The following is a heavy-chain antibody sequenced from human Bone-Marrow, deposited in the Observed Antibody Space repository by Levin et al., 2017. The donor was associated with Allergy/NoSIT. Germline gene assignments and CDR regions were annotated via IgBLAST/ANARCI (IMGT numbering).Heavy chain of an antibody. CDR3: VRSTSGIDFFMDV. D-gene: IGHD5-12*01. CDR1: GYNFATHW. Sequence: PGGSLRLSCKGSGYNFATHWIAWVRQMSGKGLEWMGIVYPGDSDTRYRPSFEGQVTISVDKSISTAYLQWNSLEASDTAMYYCVRSTSGIDFFMDVWGQGTTVTVSS. CDR2: VYPGDSDT. V-gene: IGHV5-51*01. J-gene: IGHJ6*02.